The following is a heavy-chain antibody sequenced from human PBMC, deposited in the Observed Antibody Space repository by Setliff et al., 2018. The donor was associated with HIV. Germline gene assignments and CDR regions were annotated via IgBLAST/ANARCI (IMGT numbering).Heavy chain of an antibody. V-gene: IGHV5-51*01. D-gene: IGHD5-12*01. Sequence: GESLKISCKASGYIFSTYWIAWVRQMPGKGLEWMGIIYPGDSDTRYSPSFQGQVTISADKYTNTAYLQWSSLKASDTAMYYCARRKGGGYNLYYFDFWGQGTLVTVSS. J-gene: IGHJ4*02. CDR2: IYPGDSDT. CDR3: ARRKGGGYNLYYFDF. CDR1: GYIFSTYW.